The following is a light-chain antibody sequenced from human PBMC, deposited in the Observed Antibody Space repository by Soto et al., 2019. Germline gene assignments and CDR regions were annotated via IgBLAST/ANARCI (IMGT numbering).Light chain of an antibody. Sequence: DLQMTQPPFILSASVGDRVTITCRASQDISKYLNWYQHKPGKAPRLLIYEASNLETGVPSRFSGSGSGTDFTLTISSLQPEDVATYYCQQFDNLPLTFGPGTKVDI. CDR2: EAS. CDR1: QDISKY. CDR3: QQFDNLPLT. J-gene: IGKJ3*01. V-gene: IGKV1-33*01.